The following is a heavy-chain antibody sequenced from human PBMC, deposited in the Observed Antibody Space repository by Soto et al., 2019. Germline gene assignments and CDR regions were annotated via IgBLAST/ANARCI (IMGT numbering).Heavy chain of an antibody. CDR1: GGSFSGYY. Sequence: PSETLSLTCAVYGGSFSGYYWSWIRQPPGKGLEWIGEINHSGSTNYNPSLKSRVTISVDTSKNQFSLKLSSVTAADTAVYYCARGSSERRKYSDFWSGSHSPIRYYFDYWGQGTLVTVSS. D-gene: IGHD3-3*01. CDR2: INHSGST. CDR3: ARGSSERRKYSDFWSGSHSPIRYYFDY. V-gene: IGHV4-34*01. J-gene: IGHJ4*02.